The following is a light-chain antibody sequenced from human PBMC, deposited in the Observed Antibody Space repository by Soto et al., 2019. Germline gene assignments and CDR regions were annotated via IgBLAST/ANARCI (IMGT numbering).Light chain of an antibody. V-gene: IGLV2-14*01. CDR2: DVN. J-gene: IGLJ1*01. CDR3: TSYTRSGLYV. CDR1: RSDIGGSTY. Sequence: QSVLTQPASLSGSPGQSITVSCTGTRSDIGGSTYVSWYQQHPGKSPRLIIYDVNNRPSGVAARFSASKSGNSASLTISGLQAEDEAEYYCTSYTRSGLYVFGTGTKVTVL.